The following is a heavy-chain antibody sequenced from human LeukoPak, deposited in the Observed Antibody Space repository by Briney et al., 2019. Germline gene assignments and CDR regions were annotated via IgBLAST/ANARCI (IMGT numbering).Heavy chain of an antibody. CDR3: ARGGDSRITIFGVVSPLNLDYYHYMDV. Sequence: SVKVSCKASGGTFSSYAISWVRQAPGQGLEWMGGIIPIFGTANYAQKFQGRVTITTDESTSTAYMELSSLRSEDTAVYYCARGGDSRITIFGVVSPLNLDYYHYMDVWGKGTTVTVSS. V-gene: IGHV1-69*05. CDR2: IIPIFGTA. CDR1: GGTFSSYA. J-gene: IGHJ6*03. D-gene: IGHD3-3*01.